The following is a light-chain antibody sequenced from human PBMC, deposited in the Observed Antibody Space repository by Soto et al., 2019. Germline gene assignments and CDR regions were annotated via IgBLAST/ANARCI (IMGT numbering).Light chain of an antibody. V-gene: IGKV3-15*01. CDR3: QQYNNWTRT. J-gene: IGKJ1*01. CDR2: GAS. CDR1: QNVSSN. Sequence: EIVFTQSPATPSVSPGERATLSCSASQNVSSNLAWYQQKPGQAPRILIYGASPRDTGIQARFSGSGAGTEFTRTISSLQSEDVAVDYCQQYNNWTRTFGRGTKVDIK.